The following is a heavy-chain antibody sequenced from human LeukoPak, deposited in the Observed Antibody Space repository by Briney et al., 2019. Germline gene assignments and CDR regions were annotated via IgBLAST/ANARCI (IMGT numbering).Heavy chain of an antibody. D-gene: IGHD6-6*01. CDR2: ISDSGRTI. Sequence: PGGSLRLSCVASGFTSSVHEMNWVRQAPGKGLEWLSYISDSGRTIYYADSVDGRFTISRDNAKNSLFLQMNSLRVEDTAVYFFARGSRCFDFWGQGTPVTVSS. CDR1: GFTSSVHE. V-gene: IGHV3-48*03. CDR3: ARGSRCFDF. J-gene: IGHJ4*02.